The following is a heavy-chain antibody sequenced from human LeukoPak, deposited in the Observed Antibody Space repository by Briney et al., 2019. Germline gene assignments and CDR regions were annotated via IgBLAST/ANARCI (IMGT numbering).Heavy chain of an antibody. D-gene: IGHD4-17*01. CDR2: INHSGST. Sequence: PSETLSLTCAVYGGSFSGYYWSWIRQPPGKGLEWIGEINHSGSTNYNSSLKSRVTISVDTSKNQFSLKFNSVTAADTAVYFCTRADPVTHSRVGYYYYGMDVWGQGTTVTVSS. CDR1: GGSFSGYY. J-gene: IGHJ6*02. CDR3: TRADPVTHSRVGYYYYGMDV. V-gene: IGHV4-34*01.